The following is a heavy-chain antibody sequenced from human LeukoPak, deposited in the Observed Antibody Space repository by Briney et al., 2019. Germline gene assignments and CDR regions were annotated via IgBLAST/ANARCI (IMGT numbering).Heavy chain of an antibody. Sequence: PGGSLRLSCAASGFTFSSYAMHWVRQAPGKGLEYVSAISSNGGSTYYANSVKGRFTISRDNSKNTLYLQMGSLRAEDMAVYYCARGWTVTIYYFDYWGQGTLVTVSS. CDR1: GFTFSSYA. D-gene: IGHD4-17*01. V-gene: IGHV3-64*01. J-gene: IGHJ4*02. CDR3: ARGWTVTIYYFDY. CDR2: ISSNGGST.